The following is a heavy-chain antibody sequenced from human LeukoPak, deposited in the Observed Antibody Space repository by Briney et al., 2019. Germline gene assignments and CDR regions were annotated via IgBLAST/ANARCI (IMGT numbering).Heavy chain of an antibody. CDR1: GFTVSSNY. D-gene: IGHD6-19*01. J-gene: IGHJ4*02. CDR2: IYSGGST. V-gene: IGHV3-53*01. Sequence: GGSLRLSCAASGFTVSSNYMSWVRQAPGKGLEWVSVIYSGGSTYYADSVKGRFTISRDNSKNTLYLQMNSLRAEDTAVYYCARGGVGIAVVLLDYWGQGTLVTVSS. CDR3: ARGGVGIAVVLLDY.